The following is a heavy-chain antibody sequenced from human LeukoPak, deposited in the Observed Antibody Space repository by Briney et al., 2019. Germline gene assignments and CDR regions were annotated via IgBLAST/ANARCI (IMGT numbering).Heavy chain of an antibody. V-gene: IGHV4-59*12. Sequence: SETLSLTCTVSGGSISSYYWSWIRQPPGKGLEWIGYIYYSGSTNYNPSLKSRVTISVDTSKNQFSLKLSSVTAADTAVYYCARKLGIAAAGTAYFDYWGQGTLVTVSS. CDR3: ARKLGIAAAGTAYFDY. D-gene: IGHD6-13*01. CDR2: IYYSGST. CDR1: GGSISSYY. J-gene: IGHJ4*02.